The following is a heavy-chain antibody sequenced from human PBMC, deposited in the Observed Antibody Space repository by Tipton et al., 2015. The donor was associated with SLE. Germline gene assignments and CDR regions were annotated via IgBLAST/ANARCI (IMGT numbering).Heavy chain of an antibody. V-gene: IGHV4-34*01. CDR1: GGSLSGYY. Sequence: TLSLTCAVYGGSLSGYYWSWIRQSPGKGLEWIDDINHVGRTNYNPSLRSRATISIDTTKNQFSLKLTSVTAADTAVYYCARRYNWNYKYYFDHWCQGTPV. CDR2: INHVGRT. CDR3: ARRYNWNYKYYFDH. D-gene: IGHD1-7*01. J-gene: IGHJ4*02.